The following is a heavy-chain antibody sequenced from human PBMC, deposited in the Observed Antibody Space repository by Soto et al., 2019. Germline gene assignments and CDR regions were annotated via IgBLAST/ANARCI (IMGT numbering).Heavy chain of an antibody. D-gene: IGHD2-15*01. V-gene: IGHV1-2*04. CDR2: INPNSGGT. J-gene: IGHJ3*02. CDR3: ARESVVVVAATPGAFDI. Sequence: ASVKVSCKASGYTFTGYYMHWVRQAPGQGLEWMGWINPNSGGTNYAQKFQGWVTMTRDTSISTAYMELSRLRSDDTAVYYCARESVVVVAATPGAFDIWGQGTMVTVSS. CDR1: GYTFTGYY.